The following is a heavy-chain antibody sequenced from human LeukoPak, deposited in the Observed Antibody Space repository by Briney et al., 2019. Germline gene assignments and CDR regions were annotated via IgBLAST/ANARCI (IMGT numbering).Heavy chain of an antibody. D-gene: IGHD2-21*01. CDR3: ARVSDNWFDT. CDR2: IIPIFGIA. Sequence: SVKVSCKASGGTFSSYAISWVRQAPGQGLEWMGRIIPIFGIANYAQKFQGRVTITADKSTSTAYMELSSLRSEDTAVYYCARVSDNWFDTWGQGTLVTVSA. CDR1: GGTFSSYA. J-gene: IGHJ5*02. V-gene: IGHV1-69*04.